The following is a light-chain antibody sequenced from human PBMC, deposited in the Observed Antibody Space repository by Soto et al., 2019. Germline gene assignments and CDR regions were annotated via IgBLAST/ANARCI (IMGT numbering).Light chain of an antibody. CDR2: GAS. CDR3: QQYGSSWT. V-gene: IGKV3-20*01. CDR1: QSVSSSY. Sequence: EIVLTQSPGTLSLSPGERATLSCRASQSVSSSYLAWYQQKPGQAPRLLIYGASSRPTGIPERFSGIGSGTDFTLTISRLEPEDFAVYYCQQYGSSWTFGQGTKVEIK. J-gene: IGKJ1*01.